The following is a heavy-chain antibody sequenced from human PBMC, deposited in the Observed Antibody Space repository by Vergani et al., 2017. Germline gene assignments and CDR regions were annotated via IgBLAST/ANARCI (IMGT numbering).Heavy chain of an antibody. Sequence: EVQLLESGGDLVQPGGSLRLSCVASGSTFSIYVMSWVRQAPGRGLEWVSSISRYGGDTFYSDAVKGQCTISRANAKETLYLHMTSLRVEKTALYYCARVPTNWGYDYWSQGTLVTASS. CDR1: GSTFSIYV. CDR3: ARVPTNWGYDY. V-gene: IGHV3-23*01. J-gene: IGHJ4*02. D-gene: IGHD7-27*01. CDR2: ISRYGGDT.